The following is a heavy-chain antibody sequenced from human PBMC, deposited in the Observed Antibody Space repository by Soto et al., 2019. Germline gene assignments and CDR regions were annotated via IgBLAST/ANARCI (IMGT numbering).Heavy chain of an antibody. V-gene: IGHV4-34*01. CDR2: INHSGST. J-gene: IGHJ4*02. Sequence: SETLSLTCAVYGGSFSGYYWSWIRQPPGKGLEWIGEINHSGSTNYNPSLKSRVTISVDTSKNQFSLKLSSVTAADTAVYYCARYFSQLPGRDFDYWGQGTLVTVSS. CDR1: GGSFSGYY. CDR3: ARYFSQLPGRDFDY. D-gene: IGHD2-2*01.